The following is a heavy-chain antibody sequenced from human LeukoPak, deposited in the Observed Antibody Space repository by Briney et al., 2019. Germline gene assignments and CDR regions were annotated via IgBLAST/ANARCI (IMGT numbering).Heavy chain of an antibody. J-gene: IGHJ6*03. CDR2: IYSGGST. V-gene: IGHV3-53*01. Sequence: GGSLRLSCASSGFTVSSNYMSWVRQAPGQELEWVSVIYSGGSTYYADSVKGRFTISRDNSKNTRYLQMNSLRAEDTAMYYCASEKAVAGTEREVYYYYMDVWGKGTTVTVSS. CDR3: ASEKAVAGTEREVYYYYMDV. D-gene: IGHD6-19*01. CDR1: GFTVSSNY.